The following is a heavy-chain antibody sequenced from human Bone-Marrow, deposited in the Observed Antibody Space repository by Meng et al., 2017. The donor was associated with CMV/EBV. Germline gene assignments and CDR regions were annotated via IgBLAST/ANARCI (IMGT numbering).Heavy chain of an antibody. V-gene: IGHV3-7*03. CDR2: IKQDGSEK. CDR3: VLGGAYHVG. J-gene: IGHJ4*02. Sequence: LSCAASGFTFSSSWMSWVRQAPGKGLEWVANIKQDGSEKYYVDSVKGRFTISRDNAENSLFLQMNSLRAEDTALYYCVLGGAYHVGWGQGTLVTVSS. CDR1: GFTFSSSW. D-gene: IGHD3-16*01.